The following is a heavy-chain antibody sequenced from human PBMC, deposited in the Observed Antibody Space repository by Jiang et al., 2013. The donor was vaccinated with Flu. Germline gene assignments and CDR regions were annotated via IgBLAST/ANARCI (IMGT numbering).Heavy chain of an antibody. J-gene: IGHJ4*02. Sequence: GSGLVKPSETLSLSCTVSGGSISSDSYYWGWIRQPPGKGPEWIGSIYHSGSTYYNPSLKTRVTISVDTSKNQLSLNLTSVTAADTAVYYCARAQKYSGFELPYYDYWGQGTLVTVSS. CDR3: ARAQKYSGFELPYYDY. V-gene: IGHV4-39*07. D-gene: IGHD5-12*01. CDR1: GGSISSDSYY. CDR2: IYHSGST.